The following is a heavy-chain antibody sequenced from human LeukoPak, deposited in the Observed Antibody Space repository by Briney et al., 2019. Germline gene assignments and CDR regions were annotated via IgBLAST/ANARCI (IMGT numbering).Heavy chain of an antibody. CDR2: INHSGST. Sequence: SETLSLTCAVYGGSFSGYYWSWIRKPPGKGLEWLGEINHSGSTNYNPSLKSRVTISVDTSKNQFSLNLSSVTAADTAVYYCARELSYFDYWGQGTLVTVSS. D-gene: IGHD3-10*01. CDR3: ARELSYFDY. CDR1: GGSFSGYY. J-gene: IGHJ4*02. V-gene: IGHV4-34*01.